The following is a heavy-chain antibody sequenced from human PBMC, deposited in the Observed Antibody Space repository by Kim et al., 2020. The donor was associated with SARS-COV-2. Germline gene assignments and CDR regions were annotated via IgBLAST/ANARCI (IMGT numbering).Heavy chain of an antibody. CDR1: GYNFLNYW. CDR2: IYGGDSET. Sequence: GESLKISCQGSGYNFLNYWIGWVRQMPGRGLEWMGIIYGGDSETKYNPSFEDQVLISVDKSISTAYLQWGSLEASDTAMYYCARCEAASGCRFDPWGQGTLVTVSS. CDR3: ARCEAASGCRFDP. D-gene: IGHD1-26*01. J-gene: IGHJ5*02. V-gene: IGHV5-51*01.